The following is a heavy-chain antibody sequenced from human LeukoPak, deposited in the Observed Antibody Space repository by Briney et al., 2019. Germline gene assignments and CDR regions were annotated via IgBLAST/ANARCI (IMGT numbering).Heavy chain of an antibody. CDR3: ARGYYSGSRIDY. V-gene: IGHV3-64*04. Sequence: GGSLRLSCSASGFTFSSYAMHWVRQAPGKGLEYVSAISSNGGSTSYADSVKGRFTISRDNARNTLYLQMNSLTADDTAVYYCARGYYSGSRIDYWGQGTLVTVSS. CDR1: GFTFSSYA. CDR2: ISSNGGST. D-gene: IGHD6-13*01. J-gene: IGHJ4*02.